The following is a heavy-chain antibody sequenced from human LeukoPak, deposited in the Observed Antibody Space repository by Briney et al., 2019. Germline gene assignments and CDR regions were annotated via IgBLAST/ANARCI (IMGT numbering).Heavy chain of an antibody. J-gene: IGHJ6*02. CDR2: IHYSGST. CDR3: ARSKAAAGTNYYGMDV. CDR1: GGSISAHY. V-gene: IGHV4-59*11. Sequence: SETLSLTCTVSGGSISAHYWSWIRQPPGKGLEYIGYIHYSGSTDSSPSLNSRVTISVDTSKNQFSLKLSSVTAADTAVYYCARSKAAAGTNYYGMDVWGQGTTVTVSS. D-gene: IGHD6-13*01.